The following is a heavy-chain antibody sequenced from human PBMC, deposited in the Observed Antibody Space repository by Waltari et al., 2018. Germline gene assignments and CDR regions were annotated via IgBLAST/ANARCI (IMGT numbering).Heavy chain of an antibody. CDR3: ARDFGQLVY. J-gene: IGHJ4*02. CDR2: ISDDGSNK. CDR1: GFTFSSYA. V-gene: IGHV3-30-3*01. D-gene: IGHD6-6*01. Sequence: QVQLVESGGGVVQPGRSLRLSCAASGFTFSSYAMHWVRQAPGKGLEWVAVISDDGSNKYYADSVKGRFTISRDNSKNTLYLQMNSLRAEDTAVYYCARDFGQLVYWGQGTLVTVSS.